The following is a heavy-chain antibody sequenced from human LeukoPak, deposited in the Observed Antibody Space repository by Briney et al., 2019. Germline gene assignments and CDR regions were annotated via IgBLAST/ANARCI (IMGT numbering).Heavy chain of an antibody. CDR1: GGTFSSYA. V-gene: IGHV1-69*01. Sequence: ASVKVSCKASGGTFSSYAISWVRQAPGQGLEWMGGIIPIFGTANYAQKFQGRVTITADESTSTAYMELSSLRSEDTAVYYCARDGIGTVPHFDYWGQGTLVTVSS. D-gene: IGHD4-17*01. CDR3: ARDGIGTVPHFDY. CDR2: IIPIFGTA. J-gene: IGHJ4*02.